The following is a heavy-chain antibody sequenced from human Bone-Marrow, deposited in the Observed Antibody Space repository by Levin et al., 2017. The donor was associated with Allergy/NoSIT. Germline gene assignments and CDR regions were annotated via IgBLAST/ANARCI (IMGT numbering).Heavy chain of an antibody. D-gene: IGHD3-3*01. J-gene: IGHJ3*02. V-gene: IGHV3-30*18. CDR3: AKDSSSSITIFGVVIAQKHDAFDI. Sequence: LSLTCAASGFTFSSYGMHWVRQAPGKGLEWVAVISYDGSNKYYADSVKGRFTISRDNSKNTLYLQMNSLRAEDTAVYYCAKDSSSSITIFGVVIAQKHDAFDIWGQGTMVTVSS. CDR2: ISYDGSNK. CDR1: GFTFSSYG.